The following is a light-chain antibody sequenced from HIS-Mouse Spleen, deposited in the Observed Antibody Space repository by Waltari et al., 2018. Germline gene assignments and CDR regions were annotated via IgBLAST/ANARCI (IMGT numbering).Light chain of an antibody. CDR2: KDS. CDR1: ALPKQY. Sequence: SSELTPPPSVSVSPGQTARIPCSGDALPKQYAYWYQQKPGQAPVLVIYKDSERPSGIPERFSGSSSGTTVTLTISGVQAEDEADYYCQSADSSGTYRVFGGGTKLTVL. V-gene: IGLV3-25*03. J-gene: IGLJ3*02. CDR3: QSADSSGTYRV.